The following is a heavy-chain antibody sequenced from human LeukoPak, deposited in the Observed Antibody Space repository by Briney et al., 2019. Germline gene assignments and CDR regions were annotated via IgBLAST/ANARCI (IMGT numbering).Heavy chain of an antibody. CDR3: VRQYSSSWYGDY. CDR2: IWYDGSNK. D-gene: IGHD6-13*01. V-gene: IGHV3-33*01. J-gene: IGHJ4*02. Sequence: HPGRSLRLSCAASGFTFSSYGMHWVRQAPGKGLEWVAVIWYDGSNKYYADSVKGRFTISRDNSKNTLYLQMNSLRAEDTAVYYCVRQYSSSWYGDYWGQGTLVTVSS. CDR1: GFTFSSYG.